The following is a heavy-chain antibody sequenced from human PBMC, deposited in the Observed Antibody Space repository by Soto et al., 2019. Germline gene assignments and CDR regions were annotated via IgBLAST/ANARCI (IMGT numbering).Heavy chain of an antibody. CDR2: ISAYNGNT. CDR1: GYTFTSYG. J-gene: IGHJ4*02. D-gene: IGHD3-22*01. CDR3: ARSGYYDSSGYYYPFGDYFDY. V-gene: IGHV1-18*01. Sequence: GPSVKLSCKASGYTFTSYGISWVRRAPGQGLEWMGWISAYNGNTNYAQKLQGRVTITTDTSTSTAYMELRSLRSDDAAVYYCARSGYYDSSGYYYPFGDYFDYWGQGTLVTVSS.